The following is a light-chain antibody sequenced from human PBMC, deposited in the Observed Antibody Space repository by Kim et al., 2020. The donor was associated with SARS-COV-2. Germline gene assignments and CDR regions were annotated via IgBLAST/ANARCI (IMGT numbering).Light chain of an antibody. J-gene: IGKJ5*01. Sequence: LAPGERATLSCRASQSISSNLAWYQQKSGQAPRLLIYEASNRATGIPTRFSGSGSGTDFTLTISSLEPEDFAVYYCQHRNNWPITFGQGTRLEIK. CDR2: EAS. V-gene: IGKV3-11*01. CDR1: QSISSN. CDR3: QHRNNWPIT.